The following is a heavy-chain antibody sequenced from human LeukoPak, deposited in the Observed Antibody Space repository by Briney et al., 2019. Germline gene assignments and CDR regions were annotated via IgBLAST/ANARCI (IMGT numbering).Heavy chain of an antibody. Sequence: SETLSLTCTVSGGSISSGDYYWSWIRQPPGKGLEWIGSVYFTGATNYSPPLQSRVTISGDTSKNQISLKLNSVTAADTAVYYCARAIYESGSFYQGYAFDFWGSGTMVTVSS. J-gene: IGHJ3*01. CDR3: ARAIYESGSFYQGYAFDF. CDR1: GGSISSGDYY. CDR2: VYFTGAT. V-gene: IGHV4-39*01. D-gene: IGHD2-15*01.